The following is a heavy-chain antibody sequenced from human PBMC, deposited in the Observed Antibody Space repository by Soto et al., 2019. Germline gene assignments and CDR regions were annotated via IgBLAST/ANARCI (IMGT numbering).Heavy chain of an antibody. CDR3: ASYGVVPSAHFDH. V-gene: IGHV4-4*07. CDR2: IYVTGDT. D-gene: IGHD2-2*01. CDR1: GGSISPSY. Sequence: QVQLQESGPGLVKPSEPLSLTCTVPGGSISPSYWTWIRQSAAKGLEWIGRIYVTGDTSYDPSLRSLVSMSIDTSANQVSLNLYSVTAADTAVYYCASYGVVPSAHFDHWGQGTLVTVSS. J-gene: IGHJ4*02.